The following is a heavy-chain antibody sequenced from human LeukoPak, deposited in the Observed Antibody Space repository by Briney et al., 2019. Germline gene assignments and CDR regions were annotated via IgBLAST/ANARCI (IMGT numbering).Heavy chain of an antibody. V-gene: IGHV4-59*01. CDR3: ARSDYHNSGSHTVFDAFDI. D-gene: IGHD3-10*01. Sequence: SETLSLTCTVSGGSISRYYWSWIRRPPGKGLEWIGYIDDSGNTNYNPSLKSQVTISVDKSKNQFSLKLSFVTAADMAMYYCARSDYHNSGSHTVFDAFDIWGQGTRVTVSS. CDR2: IDDSGNT. J-gene: IGHJ3*02. CDR1: GGSISRYY.